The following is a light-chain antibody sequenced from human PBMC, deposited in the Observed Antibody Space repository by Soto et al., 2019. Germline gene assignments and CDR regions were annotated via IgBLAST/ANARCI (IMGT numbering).Light chain of an antibody. J-gene: IGKJ1*01. CDR3: QQYSTYPWT. V-gene: IGKV1-5*01. CDR2: DAS. Sequence: DIQMTQSPATLSASVGDRVSITCRASQSISTWLAWYQQKPGKAPKVLIYDASSLESGVPSRFSGSGSGTDFTLTVSSLQPDDLAIYYCQQYSTYPWTFGHGTKVEIK. CDR1: QSISTW.